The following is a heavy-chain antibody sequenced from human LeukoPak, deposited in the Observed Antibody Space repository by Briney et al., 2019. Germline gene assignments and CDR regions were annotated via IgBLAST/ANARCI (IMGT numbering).Heavy chain of an antibody. J-gene: IGHJ6*03. V-gene: IGHV1-2*02. CDR3: ARDLGEGYNADYYYYMDV. CDR1: GYTFTGYY. D-gene: IGHD5-24*01. CDR2: INPNSGGT. Sequence: ASVKVSCKASGYTFTGYYMHWVRQAPGQGLEWMGWINPNSGGTNYAQKFQGRVTMTRDTSISTAYMELSRLRSDDTAVYYCARDLGEGYNADYYYYMDVWGKGTTVTVSS.